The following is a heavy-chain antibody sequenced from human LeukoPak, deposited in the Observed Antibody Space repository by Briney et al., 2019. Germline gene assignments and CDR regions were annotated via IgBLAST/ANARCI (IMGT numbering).Heavy chain of an antibody. CDR3: ARRAGAYSHPYDY. V-gene: IGHV3-23*01. CDR2: ISGSASGVTT. J-gene: IGHJ4*02. CDR1: GFSFSTYA. Sequence: GGSLRLSCAASGFSFSTYAMSWVRQAPGKGLEWVSAISGSASGVTTYYADSVKGRFTISRDNSKNTLYLQMNSLRAEDTAVYYCARRAGAYSHPYDYWGQGTLVTVSS. D-gene: IGHD4/OR15-4a*01.